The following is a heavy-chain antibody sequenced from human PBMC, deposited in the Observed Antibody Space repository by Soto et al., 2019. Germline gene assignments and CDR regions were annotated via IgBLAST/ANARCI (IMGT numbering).Heavy chain of an antibody. CDR3: ATTPGYCSGGSGYADDY. CDR2: ISYDGSNK. CDR1: GFTFSSYA. Sequence: QVQLVESGGGVVQPGRSLRLSCAASGFTFSSYAMHWVRQAPGKGLEWVAVISYDGSNKYYADSVKGRFTISRDNSKNTLYLQMNSLRAEDTAVYYCATTPGYCSGGSGYADDYWGQGTLVTVSS. D-gene: IGHD2-15*01. V-gene: IGHV3-30-3*01. J-gene: IGHJ4*02.